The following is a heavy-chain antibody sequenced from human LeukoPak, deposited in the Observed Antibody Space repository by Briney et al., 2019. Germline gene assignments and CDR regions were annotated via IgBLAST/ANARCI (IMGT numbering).Heavy chain of an antibody. Sequence: ASVKVSCKASGYTFTSYGISWVRQAPGQGLEWMGWISAYNGNTNYAQKFQGRVTMTRDTSTSTVYMELSSLRSEDTAVYYCARDFGNSGGDYWGQGTLVTVSS. D-gene: IGHD3-10*01. CDR3: ARDFGNSGGDY. CDR2: ISAYNGNT. CDR1: GYTFTSYG. J-gene: IGHJ4*02. V-gene: IGHV1-18*01.